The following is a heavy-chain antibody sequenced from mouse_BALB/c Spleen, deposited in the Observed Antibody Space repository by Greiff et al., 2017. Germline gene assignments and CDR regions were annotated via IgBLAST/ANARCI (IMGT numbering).Heavy chain of an antibody. CDR1: GFTFSSYA. CDR2: ISSGGST. V-gene: IGHV5-6-5*01. D-gene: IGHD1-1*01. J-gene: IGHJ2*01. CDR3: ARGGYGSSSCDY. Sequence: EVKVVESGGGLVKPGGSLKLSCAASGFTFSSYAMSWVRQTPEKRLEWVASISSGGSTYYPDSVKGRFTISRDNARNILYLQMSSLRSEDTAMYYCARGGYGSSSCDYWGQGTTLTVSS.